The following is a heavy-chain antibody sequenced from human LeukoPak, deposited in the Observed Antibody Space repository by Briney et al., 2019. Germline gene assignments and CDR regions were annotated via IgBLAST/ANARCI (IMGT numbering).Heavy chain of an antibody. Sequence: PGGSLRLSCAASGFTFSTYWMSWVRQAPGKGLEWVSSISSSSSYIYYADSVKGRFTISRDNAKNSLYLQMNSLRAEDTAVYYCASSPLPPYYFDYWGQGTLVTVSS. CDR2: ISSSSSYI. CDR1: GFTFSTYW. J-gene: IGHJ4*02. CDR3: ASSPLPPYYFDY. V-gene: IGHV3-21*01.